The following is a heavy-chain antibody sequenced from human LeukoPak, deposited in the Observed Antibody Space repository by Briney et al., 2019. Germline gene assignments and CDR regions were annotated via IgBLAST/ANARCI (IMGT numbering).Heavy chain of an antibody. V-gene: IGHV3-48*03. CDR3: ARDAHASGSFDI. CDR2: IGPSGVTI. D-gene: IGHD3-9*01. Sequence: GGSLRLSCAASGFTFSIYDMHWVRRAPGKGLEWLSYIGPSGVTIYYADSVKGRFTISRDNAKNSVYLQMNSLRAEDTAVYYCARDAHASGSFDIWGQGTMVTVSS. J-gene: IGHJ3*02. CDR1: GFTFSIYD.